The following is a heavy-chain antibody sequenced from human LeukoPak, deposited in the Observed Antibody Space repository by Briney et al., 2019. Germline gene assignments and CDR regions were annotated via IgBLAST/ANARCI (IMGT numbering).Heavy chain of an antibody. J-gene: IGHJ5*02. Sequence: PGGSLRLSCAASGFTFSSYAMSWVRQAPGKGLEWVSAISGSGGSTYYADSVKGRFTISRDNSKNTLYLQMHSLRAEDTAVYSCAKNGYGGYWGGFDPWGQGTLVTVSS. CDR2: ISGSGGST. CDR3: AKNGYGGYWGGFDP. CDR1: GFTFSSYA. V-gene: IGHV3-23*01. D-gene: IGHD4-17*01.